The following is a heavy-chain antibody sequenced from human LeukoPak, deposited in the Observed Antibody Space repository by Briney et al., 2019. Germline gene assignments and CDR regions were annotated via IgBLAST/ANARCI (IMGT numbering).Heavy chain of an antibody. CDR2: INHSGST. D-gene: IGHD2-15*01. V-gene: IGHV4-34*01. CDR1: GGSFSGYY. J-gene: IGHJ4*02. Sequence: SETLSLTCAVYGGSFSGYYWSWIRQPPGKGLEWIGEINHSGSTNYNPSLKSRVTISVDTSKNQFSLKLSSVTAADTAVYYCARSLGYCSGGSCLAPAYWGQGTLITVSS. CDR3: ARSLGYCSGGSCLAPAY.